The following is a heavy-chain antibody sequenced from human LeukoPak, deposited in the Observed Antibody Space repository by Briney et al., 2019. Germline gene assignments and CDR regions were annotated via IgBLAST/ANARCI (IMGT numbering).Heavy chain of an antibody. D-gene: IGHD2-15*01. CDR1: GGSISSGFYD. V-gene: IGHV4-61*09. Sequence: SQTQSLTCTVSGGSISSGFYDRYWIRQPAGKGLEWIGHIYTSKSMNYNPSLKSRVTISVDTSKNQFSLKLSSVTAADMAVYYCAREYCSGGSCYLNWFDPWGQGTLVTVSS. J-gene: IGHJ5*02. CDR2: IYTSKSM. CDR3: AREYCSGGSCYLNWFDP.